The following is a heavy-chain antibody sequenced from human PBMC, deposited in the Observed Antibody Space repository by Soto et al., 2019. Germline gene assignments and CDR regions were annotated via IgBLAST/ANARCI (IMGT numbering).Heavy chain of an antibody. CDR2: ISSSSTYI. Sequence: PGGSLRLSCAASGFTFSSYAMNRVRQAPGKGLEWVSSISSSSTYIYYADSVKGRFTISRDNAKNSLYLQMNSLRAEDTAVYYCARPLHYYDGSGYSAYWGQGTLVTVSS. CDR1: GFTFSSYA. J-gene: IGHJ4*02. CDR3: ARPLHYYDGSGYSAY. D-gene: IGHD3-22*01. V-gene: IGHV3-21*01.